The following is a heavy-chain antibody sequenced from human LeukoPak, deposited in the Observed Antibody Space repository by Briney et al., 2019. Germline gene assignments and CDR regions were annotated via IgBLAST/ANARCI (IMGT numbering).Heavy chain of an antibody. V-gene: IGHV1-18*01. J-gene: IGHJ6*03. Sequence: ASVKVSCKASGYTFTRYGISWVRQAPGQGLEWMGWIGAYNGNTNYAQKLQGRVTMTTDTSTSTAYVELRSLRSDDTAVYYCARVIAARLGGYYYYYMDVWGKGTTVTVSS. D-gene: IGHD6-6*01. CDR2: IGAYNGNT. CDR1: GYTFTRYG. CDR3: ARVIAARLGGYYYYYMDV.